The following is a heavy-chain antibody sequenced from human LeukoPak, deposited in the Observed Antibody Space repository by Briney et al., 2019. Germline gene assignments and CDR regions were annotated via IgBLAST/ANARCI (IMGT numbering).Heavy chain of an antibody. J-gene: IGHJ4*02. CDR3: AVGYYYGSTY. D-gene: IGHD3-10*01. Sequence: SETQTLTCTVSGGSISSSSYCWGWIRQPPGKGLEWIGNIYYSGDTYYNPSLKSRITISVDTSKNQFSLKMSSVTASDTAIYYCAVGYYYGSTYGGEGTLVTVSS. V-gene: IGHV4-39*01. CDR2: IYYSGDT. CDR1: GGSISSSSYC.